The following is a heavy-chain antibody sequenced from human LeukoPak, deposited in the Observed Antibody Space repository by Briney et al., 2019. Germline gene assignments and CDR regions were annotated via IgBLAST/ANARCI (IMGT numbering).Heavy chain of an antibody. V-gene: IGHV3-74*01. CDR3: ARDAPGNTALDY. J-gene: IGHJ4*02. CDR1: GFTFVSYW. D-gene: IGHD5-18*01. Sequence: GGSLRLSCAASGFTFVSYWMHWVRQAPGKGLVWVSRINGYGSSPDFADSVKGRFTSSRDNAKNTLYMQMNSLRAEDTAVYYCARDAPGNTALDYWGQGTLVTVSS. CDR2: INGYGSSP.